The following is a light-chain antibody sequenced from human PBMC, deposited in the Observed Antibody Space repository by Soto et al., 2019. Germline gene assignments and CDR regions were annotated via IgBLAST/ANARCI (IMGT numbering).Light chain of an antibody. CDR1: SSNIGKNY. V-gene: IGLV1-51*01. CDR3: GTWDSSLSAGV. CDR2: DNN. Sequence: QSVLTQPPSVSAAPGQKVTISFSGSSSNIGKNYVSWYQQLPGTAPKLLIYDNNKRPSGIPDRFSGSKSGTSATLGITGLQTGDEADYYCGTWDSSLSAGVFGGGTKLTVL. J-gene: IGLJ2*01.